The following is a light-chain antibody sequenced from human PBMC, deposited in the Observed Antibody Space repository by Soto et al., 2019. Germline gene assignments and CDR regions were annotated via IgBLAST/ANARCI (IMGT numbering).Light chain of an antibody. CDR2: DAS. V-gene: IGKV3-11*01. CDR3: QHRSNWPIT. Sequence: ENVWTQAPATLSLSLGERAALSSRASQSVSSYLAWYQQKPGQAPRLLIYDASNRATGIPARFSGSGSGTDFTITISSLEPEDFAVYYCQHRSNWPITFGQGTRLEIK. CDR1: QSVSSY. J-gene: IGKJ5*01.